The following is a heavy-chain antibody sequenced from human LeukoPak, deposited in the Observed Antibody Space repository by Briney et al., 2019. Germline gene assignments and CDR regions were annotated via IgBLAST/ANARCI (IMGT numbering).Heavy chain of an antibody. CDR2: IKQDGSDK. Sequence: PGGSLRLSCAASGFTFSDYYMSWIRQAPGKGLEWVANIKQDGSDKYYVGSVKGRFTISRDNAKNSLYLQMNSLRAQDTAVYYCTRPSGGYSYDYWGQGTLVTVSS. CDR1: GFTFSDYY. D-gene: IGHD5-18*01. V-gene: IGHV3-7*01. J-gene: IGHJ4*02. CDR3: TRPSGGYSYDY.